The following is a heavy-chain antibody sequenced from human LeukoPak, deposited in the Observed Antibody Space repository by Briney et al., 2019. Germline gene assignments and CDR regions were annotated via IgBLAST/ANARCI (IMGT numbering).Heavy chain of an antibody. Sequence: GGSLRLSCAASGFTFSSYEMNWVRQAPGKGLDWVSYISSSSSYIYYADSVKGRFTISRDNAKNSLYLQMNSLRAEDTAVYYCARRYCSSTSCYDFDYWGQGTLVTVSS. CDR1: GFTFSSYE. D-gene: IGHD2-2*01. CDR2: ISSSSSYI. CDR3: ARRYCSSTSCYDFDY. V-gene: IGHV3-21*05. J-gene: IGHJ4*02.